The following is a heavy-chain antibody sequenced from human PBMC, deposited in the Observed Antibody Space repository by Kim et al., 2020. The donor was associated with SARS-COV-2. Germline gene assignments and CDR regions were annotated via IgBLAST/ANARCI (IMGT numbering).Heavy chain of an antibody. J-gene: IGHJ1*01. CDR1: GGSISSSSYY. Sequence: SETLSLTCTVSGGSISSSSYYWGWIRQPPGKGLEWIGSIYYSGSTYYNPSLKSRVTISVDTSKNQFSLKLSSVTAEDTAVYYCARVQPAAGHCFEHWGQGTLVTVSS. V-gene: IGHV4-39*01. CDR2: IYYSGST. D-gene: IGHD6-13*01. CDR3: ARVQPAAGHCFEH.